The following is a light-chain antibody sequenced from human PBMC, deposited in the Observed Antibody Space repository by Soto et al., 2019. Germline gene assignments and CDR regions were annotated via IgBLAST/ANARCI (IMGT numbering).Light chain of an antibody. CDR2: GAS. CDR1: QGVRNN. V-gene: IGKV3-15*01. CDR3: QHYNELPLN. J-gene: IGKJ4*01. Sequence: EVVMTQSPVTLSVSPGESATLSCRASQGVRNNLAWYQQRPGQAPRLLIYGASTRAIGIPARFSGSGSGTDFTLTISSLQSEDFAVYYCQHYNELPLNFGGGNKVDIK.